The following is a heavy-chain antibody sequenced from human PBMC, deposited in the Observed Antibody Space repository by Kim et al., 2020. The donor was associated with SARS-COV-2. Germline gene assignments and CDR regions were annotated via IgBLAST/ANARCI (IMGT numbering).Heavy chain of an antibody. J-gene: IGHJ4*02. V-gene: IGHV3-23*01. Sequence: GRFTISRDNSKNTLYLQMNSLRAEDTAVYYCAKDQGGNDFWSGFLDYFDYWGQGTLVTVSS. D-gene: IGHD3-3*01. CDR3: AKDQGGNDFWSGFLDYFDY.